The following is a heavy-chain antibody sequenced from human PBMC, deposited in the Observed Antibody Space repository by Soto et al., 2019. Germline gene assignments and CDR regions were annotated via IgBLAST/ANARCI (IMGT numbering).Heavy chain of an antibody. J-gene: IGHJ6*02. CDR1: GGTFSSYT. Sequence: GASVKVSCKASGGTFSSYTISWVRQAPGQSFVWMGRIIPILGIANYAQKFQGRVTITADKSTSTAYMGLSSLRSEDTAVYYCARAHPPAPPEDYYGMDVWGQGTTVTVSS. CDR3: ARAHPPAPPEDYYGMDV. CDR2: IIPILGIA. V-gene: IGHV1-69*02.